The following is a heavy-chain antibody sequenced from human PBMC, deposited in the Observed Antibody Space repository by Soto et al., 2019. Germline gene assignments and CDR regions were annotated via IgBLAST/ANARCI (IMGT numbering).Heavy chain of an antibody. CDR2: INHSGST. V-gene: IGHV4-34*01. CDR3: ARDQDYYDSSGYYYGYWFDP. Sequence: SETLSLTCAVYGGSFSGYYWSWIRQPPGKGLEWIGEINHSGSTNYNPSLKSRVTISVDTSKNQFSLKLSSVTAADTAVYYCARDQDYYDSSGYYYGYWFDPWGQGTLVTVSS. D-gene: IGHD3-22*01. CDR1: GGSFSGYY. J-gene: IGHJ5*02.